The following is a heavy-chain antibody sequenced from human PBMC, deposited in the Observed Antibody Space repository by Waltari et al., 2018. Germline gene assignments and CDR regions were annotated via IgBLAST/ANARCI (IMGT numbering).Heavy chain of an antibody. J-gene: IGHJ4*02. V-gene: IGHV1-69*12. CDR2: IIPILGTA. D-gene: IGHD3-16*01. CDR3: ARVGLYVGNVFDY. Sequence: QVQLVQSGAEVKKPGFSVKVSCKASGGTFSSYAISWVRQAPGQGLEWMGGIIPILGTANYAQKFQGRVTITADESTSTAYMELSSLRSEDTAVYYCARVGLYVGNVFDYWGQGTLVTVSS. CDR1: GGTFSSYA.